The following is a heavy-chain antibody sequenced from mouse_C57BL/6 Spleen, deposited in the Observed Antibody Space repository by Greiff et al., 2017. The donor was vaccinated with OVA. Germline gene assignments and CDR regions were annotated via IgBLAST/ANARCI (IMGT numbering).Heavy chain of an antibody. Sequence: QVQLQQPGAELVRPGSSVKLSCKASGYTFTSYWMHWVKQRPIQGLEWIGNIDPSDSDTHYNQKFKDKATLTVDKASSTAYMQLSSLTSEYSAVYYCARGPSTADYCDYWGQGTTLTVSS. V-gene: IGHV1-52*01. CDR3: ARGPSTADYCDY. J-gene: IGHJ2*01. CDR2: IDPSDSDT. D-gene: IGHD1-2*01. CDR1: GYTFTSYW.